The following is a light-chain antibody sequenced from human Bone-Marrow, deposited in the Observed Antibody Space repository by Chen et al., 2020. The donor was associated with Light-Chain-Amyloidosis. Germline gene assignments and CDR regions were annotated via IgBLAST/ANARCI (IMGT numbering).Light chain of an antibody. J-gene: IGLJ2*01. Sequence: SVLTQPPSVSGAPGLRVTISGTGSDSNIGTGYDVQWYQQLPAKAPKLLIYGNNNRPSGVPDRFSGSRSGTSASLAITGLQAEDEADYYCQSYDSSLIGSLFGGGTKLTVL. V-gene: IGLV1-40*01. CDR1: DSNIGTGYD. CDR3: QSYDSSLIGSL. CDR2: GNN.